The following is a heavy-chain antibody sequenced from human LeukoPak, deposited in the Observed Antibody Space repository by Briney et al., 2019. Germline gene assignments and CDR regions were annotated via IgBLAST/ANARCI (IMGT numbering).Heavy chain of an antibody. Sequence: ASVKVSCKASGYTFTGYYMHGVRQAPGQGLEWMGWINPKSGGTNYAQKFQGRVTMTRDTSISTAYMELSRLRSDDTAVYYCARGGPPMIVGNWFDPWGQGALVTVSS. CDR3: ARGGPPMIVGNWFDP. CDR2: INPKSGGT. CDR1: GYTFTGYY. V-gene: IGHV1-2*02. D-gene: IGHD3-22*01. J-gene: IGHJ5*02.